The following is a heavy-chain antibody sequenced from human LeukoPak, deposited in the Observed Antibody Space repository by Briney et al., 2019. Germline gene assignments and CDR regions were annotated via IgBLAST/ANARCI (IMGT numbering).Heavy chain of an antibody. CDR1: GFTFSSYG. CDR2: ISYDGSNK. J-gene: IGHJ4*02. CDR3: ARGYYYDSSGYYSGDFDY. V-gene: IGHV3-30*03. D-gene: IGHD3-22*01. Sequence: GGSLRLSCAASGFTFSSYGMHWVRQAPGKGLEWVAVISYDGSNKYYADSVKGRFTISRDNSKNTLYLQMNSLRAEDTAVYYCARGYYYDSSGYYSGDFDYWGQGTLVTVSS.